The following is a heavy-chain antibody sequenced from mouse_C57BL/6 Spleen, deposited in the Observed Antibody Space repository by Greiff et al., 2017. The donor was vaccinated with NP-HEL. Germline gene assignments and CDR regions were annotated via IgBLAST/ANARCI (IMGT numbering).Heavy chain of an antibody. Sequence: EVKLMESGPGLVKPSQSLSLTCSVTGYSITSGYYWNWIRQFPGNKLEWMSYISYDGSNNYNPYLKNRISVTRDPSKNQFFLKVNAVTTEDTATYDCAKGYFDVWGTGTTVTVSS. CDR2: ISYDGSN. J-gene: IGHJ1*03. CDR1: GYSITSGYY. CDR3: AKGYFDV. V-gene: IGHV3-6*01.